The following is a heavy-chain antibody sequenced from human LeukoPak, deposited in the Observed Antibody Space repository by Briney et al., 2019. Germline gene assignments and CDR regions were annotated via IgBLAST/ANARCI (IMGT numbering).Heavy chain of an antibody. J-gene: IGHJ4*02. CDR2: IKQDGSEK. CDR3: ARDQMPIDSSGLWYFDY. V-gene: IGHV3-7*01. Sequence: GGSLRLSCAASGFTFSSYWMSWVRQAPGKGLEWVANIKQDGSEKYYVDSVKGRFSISRDNAKNSLYLQMNSLRAEDTAVYYCARDQMPIDSSGLWYFDYWGQGTLVTVSS. CDR1: GFTFSSYW. D-gene: IGHD3-22*01.